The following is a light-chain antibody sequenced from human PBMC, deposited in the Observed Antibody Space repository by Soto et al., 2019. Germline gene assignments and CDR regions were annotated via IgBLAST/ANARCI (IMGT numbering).Light chain of an antibody. CDR3: SSYTSSSTL. Sequence: QSALTPPASVSGSPGQSITISCTGTSSDVGGYNYVSWYQQHPDKAPKLMIYDVINRPSGVSNRFSGSKSGNTASLTISGLQAEDEADYYCSSYTSSSTLFGTGTRSPS. CDR1: SSDVGGYNY. J-gene: IGLJ1*01. V-gene: IGLV2-14*01. CDR2: DVI.